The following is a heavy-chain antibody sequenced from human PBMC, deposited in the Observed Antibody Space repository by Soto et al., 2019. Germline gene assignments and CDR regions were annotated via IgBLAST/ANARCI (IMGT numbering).Heavy chain of an antibody. V-gene: IGHV4-39*01. Sequence: SETLSLTCTVSGGSISSSNYYWGWIRQPPGKGLEWIGNIYYSGSTYYNPSLKSRVTISVDTSKNQFSLKLSSVTAADTAVYCCESQSAWTNFDYWGQGTLVTVSS. D-gene: IGHD3-3*01. J-gene: IGHJ4*02. CDR2: IYYSGST. CDR1: GGSISSSNYY. CDR3: ESQSAWTNFDY.